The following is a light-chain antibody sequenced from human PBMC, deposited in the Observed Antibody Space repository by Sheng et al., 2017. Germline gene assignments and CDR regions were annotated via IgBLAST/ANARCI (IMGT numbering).Light chain of an antibody. CDR3: QQYNNWPSWT. CDR1: QTVRNN. Sequence: EIVMTQSPVTLSVSPGERASLSCRASQTVRNNLAWYQQKPGRAPRLLIYGASTRAADIPARFSGSGSGTEFTLTISSLQSEDFAVYFCQQYNNWPSWTFGQGTKVE. CDR2: GAS. J-gene: IGKJ1*01. V-gene: IGKV3-15*01.